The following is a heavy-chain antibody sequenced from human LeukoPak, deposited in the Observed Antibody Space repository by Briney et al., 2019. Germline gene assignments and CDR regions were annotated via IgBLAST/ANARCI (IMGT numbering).Heavy chain of an antibody. V-gene: IGHV3-66*01. Sequence: GGSLRLSCAASGFTVSSNYMSWVRQAPGKGLEWVSVIYSGGSTYYADSVKGRFTISRDNSKNTLYLQMNSLRAEDTAVYYCAREGRYYYDSSGYYLDYWGQGTLVTVPS. CDR1: GFTVSSNY. CDR2: IYSGGST. D-gene: IGHD3-22*01. J-gene: IGHJ4*02. CDR3: AREGRYYYDSSGYYLDY.